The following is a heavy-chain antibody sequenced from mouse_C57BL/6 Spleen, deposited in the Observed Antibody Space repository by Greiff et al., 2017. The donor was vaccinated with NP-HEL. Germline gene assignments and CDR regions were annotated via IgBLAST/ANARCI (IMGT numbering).Heavy chain of an antibody. Sequence: QVQLQQSGPGLVQPSQSLSITCTVSGFSLTSYGVHWVRQSPGKGLEWLGVIWSGGSTDYNAAFISRLSISKDNSKSQVFFKMNSLQADDTAIYYCARKVITTVVANGAMDYWGQGTSVTVSS. CDR1: GFSLTSYG. CDR2: IWSGGST. D-gene: IGHD1-1*01. CDR3: ARKVITTVVANGAMDY. V-gene: IGHV2-2*01. J-gene: IGHJ4*01.